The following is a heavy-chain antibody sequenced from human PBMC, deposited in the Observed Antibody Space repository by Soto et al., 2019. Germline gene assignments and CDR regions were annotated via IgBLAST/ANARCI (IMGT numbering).Heavy chain of an antibody. J-gene: IGHJ4*02. Sequence: PGGSLRLSCAASGFTFSSYAMTWVRQAPGKGLEWISAISGAGGSTYYADSVKGRFTLSRDNSKNTLYLQMNSLRADDTAVYYCAKELSGPAVPDFWGQGTLVTVSS. CDR3: AKELSGPAVPDF. CDR1: GFTFSSYA. D-gene: IGHD1-1*01. CDR2: ISGAGGST. V-gene: IGHV3-23*01.